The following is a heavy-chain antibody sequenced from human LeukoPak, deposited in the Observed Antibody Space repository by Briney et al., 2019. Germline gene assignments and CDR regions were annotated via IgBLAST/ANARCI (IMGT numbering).Heavy chain of an antibody. V-gene: IGHV3-33*01. CDR3: ARGSPYFYGTDLDY. Sequence: GGSLRLSRAASGFTFSSYGMHWVRQAPGKGLEWVAVIWYDGSNKYYADSVKGRFTISRDNSKNTLYLQMISLRAEDTAVYYCARGSPYFYGTDLDYWGQGTLVTVSS. D-gene: IGHD3-10*01. CDR2: IWYDGSNK. CDR1: GFTFSSYG. J-gene: IGHJ4*02.